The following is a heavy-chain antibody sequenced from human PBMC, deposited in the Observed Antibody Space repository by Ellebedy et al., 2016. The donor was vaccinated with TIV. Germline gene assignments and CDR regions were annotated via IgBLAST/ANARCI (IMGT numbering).Heavy chain of an antibody. Sequence: PGGSLRLSCAASGFTFDSHAMHWVRQAPGKGLEWVANINQDGGEKNYVDSVRGRFTISRDNAKNSLYLQMNSLRAEDTAVYYCARLIGGTCQCAFDIWGQGTMVTVSS. CDR3: ARLIGGTCQCAFDI. D-gene: IGHD2-15*01. CDR2: INQDGGEK. J-gene: IGHJ3*02. V-gene: IGHV3-7*01. CDR1: GFTFDSHA.